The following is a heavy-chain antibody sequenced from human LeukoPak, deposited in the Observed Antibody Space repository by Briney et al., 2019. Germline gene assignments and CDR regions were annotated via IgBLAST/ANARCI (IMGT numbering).Heavy chain of an antibody. CDR3: ARKGESSSSWYGGLAY. Sequence: GGSLRLSCAASGFTFSSYAMHWVRQAPGKGLEWVAVISYDGSNKYYADSVKGRFTISRDNAKNSLYLQMNSLRAEDTAVYYCARKGESSSSWYGGLAYWGQGTLVTVSS. J-gene: IGHJ4*02. CDR2: ISYDGSNK. D-gene: IGHD6-13*01. CDR1: GFTFSSYA. V-gene: IGHV3-30-3*01.